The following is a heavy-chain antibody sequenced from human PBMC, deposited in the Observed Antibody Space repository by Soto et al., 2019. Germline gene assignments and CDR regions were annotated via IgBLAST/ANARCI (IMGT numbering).Heavy chain of an antibody. Sequence: QMQLVQSGPEVKKPGTSVKVSCKASGFTFTSSAVQWVRQARGQRLEWIGWIVVGSGNTNYAQKFQERVTITRDMSTSTAYMELSSLRSEDTAVYYCAAEREVVGWFDPGGQGTLVTVSS. CDR2: IVVGSGNT. J-gene: IGHJ5*02. CDR1: GFTFTSSA. D-gene: IGHD1-26*01. V-gene: IGHV1-58*01. CDR3: AAEREVVGWFDP.